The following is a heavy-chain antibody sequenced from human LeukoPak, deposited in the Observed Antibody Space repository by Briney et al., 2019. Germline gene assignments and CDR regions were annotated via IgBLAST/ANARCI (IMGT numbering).Heavy chain of an antibody. J-gene: IGHJ4*02. D-gene: IGHD3-3*01. CDR3: TRLGAGPTYYDFWSGYSSFYFDY. CDR2: IYYSGST. V-gene: IGHV4-39*01. Sequence: SETLSLTCTVSGGSISSSSYYWGWIRQPPGKGLEWIGSIYYSGSTYYNPSLKSRVTISADTSKNQFSLKLSSVTAADTAVYYCTRLGAGPTYYDFWSGYSSFYFDYWGQGTLVTVSS. CDR1: GGSISSSSYY.